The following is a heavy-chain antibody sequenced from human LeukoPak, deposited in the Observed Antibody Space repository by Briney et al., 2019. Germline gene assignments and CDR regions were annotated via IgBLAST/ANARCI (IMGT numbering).Heavy chain of an antibody. Sequence: PGGSLRLSCAASGFTFRRYWMSWVRQASGKGLEWVGRIRSKANSYATAYAASVKGRFTISRDDSKNTAYLQMNSLKTEDTAVYYCTGGPYYYDSSGYYPLSYWGQGTLVTVSS. D-gene: IGHD3-22*01. J-gene: IGHJ4*02. CDR2: IRSKANSYAT. CDR3: TGGPYYYDSSGYYPLSY. V-gene: IGHV3-73*01. CDR1: GFTFRRYW.